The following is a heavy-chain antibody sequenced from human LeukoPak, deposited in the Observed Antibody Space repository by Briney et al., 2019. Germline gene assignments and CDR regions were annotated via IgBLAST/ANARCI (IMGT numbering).Heavy chain of an antibody. CDR3: ARGDETAMADY. Sequence: GSLRLSCAASGFTFSSYAMSWIRQPPGKGLEWIGEINHSGSTNYNPSLKSRVTISVDTSKNQFSLKLSSVTAADTAVYYCARGDETAMADYWGQGTLVTVSS. CDR1: GFTFSSYA. J-gene: IGHJ4*02. V-gene: IGHV4-34*01. D-gene: IGHD5-18*01. CDR2: INHSGST.